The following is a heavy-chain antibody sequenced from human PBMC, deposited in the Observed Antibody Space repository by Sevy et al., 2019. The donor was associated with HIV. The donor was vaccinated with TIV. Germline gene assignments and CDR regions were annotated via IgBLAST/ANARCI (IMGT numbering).Heavy chain of an antibody. D-gene: IGHD5-12*01. CDR1: GYTFTSYY. Sequence: ASVKVSCKASGYTFTSYYMHWVRQAPGQGLEWMGIINPSGGSTSYAQKFQGRVTMTRDTSTSTVYMELSSLRSEDTAVYYCARPRTIEMATGPFDYWGQGTLVTVSS. CDR3: ARPRTIEMATGPFDY. V-gene: IGHV1-46*01. J-gene: IGHJ4*02. CDR2: INPSGGST.